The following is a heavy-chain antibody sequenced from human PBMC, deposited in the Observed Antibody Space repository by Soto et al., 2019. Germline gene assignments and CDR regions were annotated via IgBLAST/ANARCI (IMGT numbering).Heavy chain of an antibody. CDR1: GYTFTTYD. J-gene: IGHJ4*02. V-gene: IGHV1-8*01. D-gene: IGHD6-25*01. CDR2: MNPYTGKA. Sequence: ASVKVSCKXSGYTFTTYDINWVRQAPGQGLEWMGWMNPYTGKAGYAQKFQGRVTMTRDNSISTAYMELSSLRSEDTAVYYCARRKERSGPNYFDYWGLGTLVTVSS. CDR3: ARRKERSGPNYFDY.